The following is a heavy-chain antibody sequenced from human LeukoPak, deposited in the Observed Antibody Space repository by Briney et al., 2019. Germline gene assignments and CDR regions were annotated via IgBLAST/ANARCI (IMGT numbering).Heavy chain of an antibody. D-gene: IGHD2-21*02. CDR2: ISSSGNTK. CDR3: VLGGLYVVVTVEKYYYGMDV. J-gene: IGHJ6*04. CDR1: EFTFSNYE. V-gene: IGHV3-48*03. Sequence: GGSLRLSCAASEFTFSNYEMKWARQAPGKGLEWVAYISSSGNTKYYADSVRGRFTISRDNAKNSLYLQMNSLRAEDTAVYYCVLGGLYVVVTVEKYYYGMDVWGKGTTVTVS.